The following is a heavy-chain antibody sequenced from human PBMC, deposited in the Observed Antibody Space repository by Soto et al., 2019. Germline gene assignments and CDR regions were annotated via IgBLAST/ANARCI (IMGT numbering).Heavy chain of an antibody. CDR3: SFSPHYSHYSSCCYWFDP. D-gene: IGHD6-13*01. J-gene: IGHJ5*01. CDR1: GYTFNSNG. V-gene: IGHV1-18*01. Sequence: SVKVSCEACGYTFNSNGICWVRQDPGQGLWWRVWFSAYNGNTNYAQKLQGRVTITTVSSTSTAYMELRSLSSDDTAVYYCSFSPHYSHYSSCCYWFDPWGQGTLVTVSS. CDR2: FSAYNGNT.